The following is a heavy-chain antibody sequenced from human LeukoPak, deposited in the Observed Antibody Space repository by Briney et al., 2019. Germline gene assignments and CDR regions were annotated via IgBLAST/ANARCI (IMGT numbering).Heavy chain of an antibody. D-gene: IGHD3-9*01. J-gene: IGHJ4*02. Sequence: SETLSLTCTVSGGSIISDTYYWGWVRQPPGEGLEWIGSINYFGSAYYSPSLKSRVTISVDTSKNQLSLKLSAVIAADTAVYYCARLGLTGYKSGSSAPSDSWGQGTLVTVSS. V-gene: IGHV4-39*01. CDR3: ARLGLTGYKSGSSAPSDS. CDR1: GGSIISDTYY. CDR2: INYFGSA.